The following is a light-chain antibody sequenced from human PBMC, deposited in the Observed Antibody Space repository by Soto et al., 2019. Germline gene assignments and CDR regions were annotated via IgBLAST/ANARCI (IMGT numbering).Light chain of an antibody. J-gene: IGKJ4*01. Sequence: DIQMTQSPSSLSASVGARVTITCRASQYISTYLNWYQQRPGKAPKLLIYYASSLQSGVPSRFSGSGSGTELTLTISSLQPEDFATYFCQQTYSSPLTFGGGTKVDIK. CDR1: QYISTY. V-gene: IGKV1-39*01. CDR3: QQTYSSPLT. CDR2: YAS.